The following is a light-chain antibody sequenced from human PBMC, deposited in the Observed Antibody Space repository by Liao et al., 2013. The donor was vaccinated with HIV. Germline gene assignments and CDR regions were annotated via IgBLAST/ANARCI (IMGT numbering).Light chain of an antibody. CDR1: KLGDRD. CDR2: QDT. V-gene: IGLV3-1*01. J-gene: IGLJ1*01. CDR3: QVWDTIV. Sequence: SYELTQPPSVSVSPGQTASITCSGDKLGDRDASWYQQKPGQSPVLVIYQDTKRPSGIPERFSGSNSGNTATLTISGTQAMDEADYYCQVWDTIVFGTGTSVTVL.